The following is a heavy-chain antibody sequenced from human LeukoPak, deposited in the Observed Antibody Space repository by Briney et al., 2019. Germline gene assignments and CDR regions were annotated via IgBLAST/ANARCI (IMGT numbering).Heavy chain of an antibody. CDR1: GYTFTIDG. CDR3: ARGLGMSYAFDI. J-gene: IGHJ3*02. D-gene: IGHD7-27*01. CDR2: MNPNSVNT. V-gene: IGHV1-8*01. Sequence: ASVKVSCKASGYTFTIDGVNWARQATGQGLEWMGWMNPNSVNTVYAQKFQGRVTMTRSTSISTAYMELSSLRSDDTAVYYCARGLGMSYAFDIWGQGTMVTVSS.